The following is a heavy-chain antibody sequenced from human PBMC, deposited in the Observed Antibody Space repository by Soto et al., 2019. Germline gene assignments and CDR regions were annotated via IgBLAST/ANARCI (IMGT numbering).Heavy chain of an antibody. Sequence: QVQLVQSGAEVKKPGASVKVSCKASGYTFTSYGISWVRQAPGQGLEWMGWISAYNGNTNYAQKLQGRVTMTTDTSTSTAYMELRSLRSDETAVYYCARVISYGDYHYYYDGIDVWGQGTTVTVSS. CDR1: GYTFTSYG. CDR2: ISAYNGNT. D-gene: IGHD4-17*01. CDR3: ARVISYGDYHYYYDGIDV. J-gene: IGHJ6*02. V-gene: IGHV1-18*01.